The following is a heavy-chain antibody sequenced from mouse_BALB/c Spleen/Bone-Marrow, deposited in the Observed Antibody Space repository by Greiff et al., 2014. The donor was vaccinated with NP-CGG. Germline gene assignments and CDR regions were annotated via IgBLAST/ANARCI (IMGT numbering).Heavy chain of an antibody. V-gene: IGHV1S41*01. J-gene: IGHJ2*01. CDR2: IAPGSGST. D-gene: IGHD2-14*01. Sequence: DLVKPGASVKLSCKASGYTFTSYWINWIKQRPGQGLEWIGRIAPGSGSTYYNEMFKGKATLTVNTSSSTAYILLSSLSSEDSAVYFGAYYRYDVNYWGQGTTLTVSS. CDR3: AYYRYDVNY. CDR1: GYTFTSYW.